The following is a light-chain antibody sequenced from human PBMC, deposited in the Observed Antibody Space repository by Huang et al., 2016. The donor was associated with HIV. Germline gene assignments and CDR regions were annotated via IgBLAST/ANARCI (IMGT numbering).Light chain of an antibody. J-gene: IGKJ5*01. Sequence: DIQMTHSPSSLSASVGDTVTITCRASQSISNYLNWYQQKPGKAPKLLVYAASSLQSGVPSRVSGSGSGTDFTLTISSLQPEDFATYYCQQSYNTPLTFGQGTRLEIK. CDR2: AAS. V-gene: IGKV1-39*01. CDR1: QSISNY. CDR3: QQSYNTPLT.